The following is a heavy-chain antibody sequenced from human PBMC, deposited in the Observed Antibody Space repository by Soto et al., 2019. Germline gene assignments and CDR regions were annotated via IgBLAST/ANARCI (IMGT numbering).Heavy chain of an antibody. CDR3: AKVDARNTVTTLYY. J-gene: IGHJ4*02. Sequence: GGSLRLSCAASGFTFSSYAMSWVRQAPGKGLEWVSAISGSGGSTYYADFAKGRFTISRDNSKNTLYLQMNSLRADDTAVYYCAKVDARNTVTTLYYWGQGTLVTVSS. CDR2: ISGSGGST. D-gene: IGHD4-17*01. CDR1: GFTFSSYA. V-gene: IGHV3-23*01.